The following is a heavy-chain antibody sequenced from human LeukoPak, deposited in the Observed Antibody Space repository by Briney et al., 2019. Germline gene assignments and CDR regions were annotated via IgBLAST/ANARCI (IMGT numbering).Heavy chain of an antibody. D-gene: IGHD2-2*01. J-gene: IGHJ4*02. CDR1: GFTFSSYW. CDR2: IKQDGSEK. CDR3: ARDSTYCSSTSCSFDY. V-gene: IGHV3-7*01. Sequence: GGSLRLSCAASGFTFSSYWMSWVRQAPGKGLEWVANIKQDGSEKYYVDSVKGRFTISRDNAKNSLYLQMNSLRAEDTAVYYCARDSTYCSSTSCSFDYWGQGTLVTVSS.